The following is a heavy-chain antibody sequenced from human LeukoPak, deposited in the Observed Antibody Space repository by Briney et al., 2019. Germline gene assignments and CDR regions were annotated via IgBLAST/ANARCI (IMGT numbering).Heavy chain of an antibody. J-gene: IGHJ5*02. D-gene: IGHD6-13*01. V-gene: IGHV4-34*01. Sequence: SETLSLTCAVYGGSFSGHYWSWIRQPPGKGLEWIGEINHSGSTNYNPSLKSRVTISVDTSKNQFSLKLSSVTAADTAVYYCARGKKGVYRAAAGICWFDPWGQGTLVTVSS. CDR1: GGSFSGHY. CDR2: INHSGST. CDR3: ARGKKGVYRAAAGICWFDP.